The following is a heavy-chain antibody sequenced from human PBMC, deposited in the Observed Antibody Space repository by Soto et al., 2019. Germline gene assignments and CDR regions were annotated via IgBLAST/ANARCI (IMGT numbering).Heavy chain of an antibody. V-gene: IGHV3-21*01. J-gene: IGHJ4*02. Sequence: EVQLVESGGGLVKPGGSLRLSCAASGFTFSSYSMNWVRQAPGKGLEWGSSISSSSSYIYYADSVTGRFTIPRDNAKHSLYLQMNRLRAEDTAVYYCARGLYYYDSSGYYGNWGQGTLVTVSS. CDR2: ISSSSSYI. CDR1: GFTFSSYS. D-gene: IGHD3-22*01. CDR3: ARGLYYYDSSGYYGN.